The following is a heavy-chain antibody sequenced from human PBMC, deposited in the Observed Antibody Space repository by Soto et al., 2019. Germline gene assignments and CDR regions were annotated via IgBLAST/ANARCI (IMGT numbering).Heavy chain of an antibody. CDR2: IIGSSSVT. CDR1: GFIFSDYS. J-gene: IGHJ4*02. V-gene: IGHV3-48*02. D-gene: IGHD5-12*01. CDR3: VRDFRYSFDY. Sequence: GGSLRLSCAASGFIFSDYSMNWVRQAPGKGLEWVSYIIGSSSVTYCADSVKGRFTISRDNAKNSLYLQMNGLRDEDTAVYYCVRDFRYSFDYWGQGTLVTVSS.